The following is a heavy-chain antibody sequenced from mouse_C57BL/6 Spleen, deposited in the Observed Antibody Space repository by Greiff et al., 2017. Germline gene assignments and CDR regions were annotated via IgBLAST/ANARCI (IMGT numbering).Heavy chain of an antibody. CDR1: GYTFTSYW. J-gene: IGHJ3*01. CDR2: IDPNSGGT. Sequence: QVQLKQPGAELVKPGASVKLSCKASGYTFTSYWMHWVKQRPGRGLEWIGRIDPNSGGTKYNEKFKSKATLTVDKPSSTAYMQLSILTSEASAVYYCARAGPTGSSYGFAYWGQGTLVTVSA. D-gene: IGHD1-1*01. V-gene: IGHV1-72*01. CDR3: ARAGPTGSSYGFAY.